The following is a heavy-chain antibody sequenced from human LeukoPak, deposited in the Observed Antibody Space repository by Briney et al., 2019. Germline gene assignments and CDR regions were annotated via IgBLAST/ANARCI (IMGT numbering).Heavy chain of an antibody. V-gene: IGHV3-48*01. CDR3: ARGGSYSQPHDAFDI. CDR1: GFTFSSYS. D-gene: IGHD3-10*01. Sequence: GGSLRLSCAASGFTFSSYSMTWVRQAPGKGLEWVSYISSSSSTIYYADSVKGRFTISRENAKNSLYLQMNSLRAGDTAVYYCARGGSYSQPHDAFDIWGQGTMVTVSS. CDR2: ISSSSSTI. J-gene: IGHJ3*02.